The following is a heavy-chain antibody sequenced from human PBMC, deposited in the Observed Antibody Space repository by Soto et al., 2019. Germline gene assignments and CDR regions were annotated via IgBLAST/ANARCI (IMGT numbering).Heavy chain of an antibody. D-gene: IGHD3-3*01. CDR3: ARTQSITIFGVIIIQGFDY. V-gene: IGHV2-26*01. Sequence: QVTLKESGPVLAKPTETLTLTCIVSGFSLSNATMGVSWIRQPPGKALEWLAHIFSNDENSYSTSLKSRLTISKDTSKSQVVLTMTNMDPVDTATYYCARTQSITIFGVIIIQGFDYWGQGSLVTVSS. CDR2: IFSNDEN. J-gene: IGHJ4*02. CDR1: GFSLSNATMG.